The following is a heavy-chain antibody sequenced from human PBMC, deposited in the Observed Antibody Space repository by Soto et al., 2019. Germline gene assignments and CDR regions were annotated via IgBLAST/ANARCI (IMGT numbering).Heavy chain of an antibody. D-gene: IGHD3-16*02. Sequence: QVQLVQSGAEVKKPGSSVKVSCKASGGTFSSYAISWVRQAPGQGLEWMGGIIPIFGTANYAQKFQVRVTITADESTSTAYMELSSLRSEDTAVYYCASEGYDDYVWGSYRYQPKTFDYWGQGTLVTVSS. CDR1: GGTFSSYA. CDR2: IIPIFGTA. CDR3: ASEGYDDYVWGSYRYQPKTFDY. J-gene: IGHJ4*02. V-gene: IGHV1-69*01.